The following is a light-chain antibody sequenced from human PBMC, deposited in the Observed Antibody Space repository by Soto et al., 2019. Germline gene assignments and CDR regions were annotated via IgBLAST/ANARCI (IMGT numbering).Light chain of an antibody. CDR3: QQYTGSPHS. V-gene: IGKV4-1*01. Sequence: DIVMTQSPDSLAVSLGERATINCKSSQSVLYSSNNKNYLAWYQQKPGQPPKLLIYWASTRESGVPDRFSGSGSGTDFTLTISSLQAEDVAVYYCQQYTGSPHSFGGGTKVEI. J-gene: IGKJ4*01. CDR1: QSVLYSSNNKNY. CDR2: WAS.